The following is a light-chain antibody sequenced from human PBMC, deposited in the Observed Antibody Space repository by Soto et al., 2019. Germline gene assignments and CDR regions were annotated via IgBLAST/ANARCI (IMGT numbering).Light chain of an antibody. CDR2: EVS. CDR3: SSYTSSSPYV. CDR1: SSDVGGYNY. J-gene: IGLJ1*01. V-gene: IGLV2-14*01. Sequence: QSLPTQPASVSGSPGQSITISCTGTSSDVGGYNYVSWYQHHPGKAPQLMIYEVSNRPSGVSNRFSGSKSGNTASLTISGLQAEDEAGYYCSSYTSSSPYVFGNGTKVTVL.